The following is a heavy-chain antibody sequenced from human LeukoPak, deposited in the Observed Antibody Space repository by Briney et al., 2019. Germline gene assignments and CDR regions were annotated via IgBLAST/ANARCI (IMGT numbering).Heavy chain of an antibody. D-gene: IGHD4-17*01. V-gene: IGHV1-8*01. CDR2: MNPNSGNT. Sequence: GASVKVSCKASGYTFTSYDINWVRQATGQGLEWMGWMNPNSGNTGYAQKFQGRATMTRNTSISTAYMELSSLRSEDTAVYYCARENGYGDYVPVNWFDPWGQGTLVTVSS. CDR3: ARENGYGDYVPVNWFDP. J-gene: IGHJ5*02. CDR1: GYTFTSYD.